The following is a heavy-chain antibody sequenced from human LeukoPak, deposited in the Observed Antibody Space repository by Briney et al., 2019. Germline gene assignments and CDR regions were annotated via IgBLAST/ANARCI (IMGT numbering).Heavy chain of an antibody. J-gene: IGHJ3*02. D-gene: IGHD3-16*02. Sequence: SETRSLTCAVYGGSFSGYYWSWIRQPPGKGLEWIGEINHRGSTNYNPSLKSRFTISVDTSKNQFSLKLSSVTAADTAVYYCARTPRYDYIWGSYRYTGDSAFDIWGQGTMVTVSS. CDR3: ARTPRYDYIWGSYRYTGDSAFDI. CDR1: GGSFSGYY. V-gene: IGHV4-34*01. CDR2: INHRGST.